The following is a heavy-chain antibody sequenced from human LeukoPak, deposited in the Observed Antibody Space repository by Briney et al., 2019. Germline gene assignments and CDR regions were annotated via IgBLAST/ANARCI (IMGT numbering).Heavy chain of an antibody. Sequence: RASVKVSCKASGGTFSSYAISWVRQAPGQGLEWMGGIIPIFGTANYAQKFQGRVTITADGSTSTAYMELSSLRSEDTAVYYCARIPRTPGDYGMDVWGKGTTVTVSS. CDR2: IIPIFGTA. CDR1: GGTFSSYA. J-gene: IGHJ6*04. D-gene: IGHD3-10*01. CDR3: ARIPRTPGDYGMDV. V-gene: IGHV1-69*13.